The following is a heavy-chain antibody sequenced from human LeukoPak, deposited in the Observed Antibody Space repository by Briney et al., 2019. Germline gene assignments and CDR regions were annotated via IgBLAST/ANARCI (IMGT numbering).Heavy chain of an antibody. CDR2: ISAYNGNT. D-gene: IGHD3-10*01. J-gene: IGHJ4*02. CDR3: ARDGDYYGSGSPFDY. Sequence: GASVKVFCKASGYTFTSYGISWVRQAPGQGLEWMGWISAYNGNTNYAQKLQGRVTMTTDTSSSTAYMELRSLRSDDTAVYYCARDGDYYGSGSPFDYWGQGTLVTVSS. CDR1: GYTFTSYG. V-gene: IGHV1-18*01.